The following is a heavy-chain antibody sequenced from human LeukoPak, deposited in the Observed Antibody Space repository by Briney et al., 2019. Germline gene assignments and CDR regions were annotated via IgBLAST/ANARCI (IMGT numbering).Heavy chain of an antibody. D-gene: IGHD3-3*01. Sequence: SGPTLVNPTQTLTLTCTFSGFSLSTSGVGVGWIRQPPGKALNGLPLIYWNDDKRYSPSLKSRLTITKDTSKNQVVLTMTNMDPVDTATYYCAHNPAIFGVVHAWYNWFDPWGQGTLVTVSS. J-gene: IGHJ5*02. CDR1: GFSLSTSGVG. CDR3: AHNPAIFGVVHAWYNWFDP. V-gene: IGHV2-5*01. CDR2: IYWNDDK.